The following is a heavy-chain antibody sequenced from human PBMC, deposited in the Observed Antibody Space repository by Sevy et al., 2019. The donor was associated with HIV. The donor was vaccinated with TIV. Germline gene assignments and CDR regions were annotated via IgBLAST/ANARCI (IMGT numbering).Heavy chain of an antibody. CDR2: IKSKTDGATR. Sequence: GGSLRLSCVASGFTFNKAWMSWVRQAPGKGLEWIGWIKSKTDGATRDLAAPVKGRIIISRDDSKNTLYLQISNLKIEDTGVYFCAAGVGASDFDYWGQGTLVTVSS. D-gene: IGHD1-26*01. V-gene: IGHV3-15*01. CDR1: GFTFNKAW. J-gene: IGHJ4*02. CDR3: AAGVGASDFDY.